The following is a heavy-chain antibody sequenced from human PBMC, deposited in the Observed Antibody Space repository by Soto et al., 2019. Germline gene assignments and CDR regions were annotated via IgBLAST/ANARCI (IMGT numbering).Heavy chain of an antibody. CDR3: ATEPMVRGVFDY. Sequence: PSETLSLTCTVSGGSISSGDYYWSWIRQPPGKGLEWIGYIYYSGSTYYNPSLKSRVTISVDTSKNQFSLKLSSVTAADTAVYYCATEPMVRGVFDYWGQGTLVTVSS. J-gene: IGHJ4*02. CDR2: IYYSGST. CDR1: GGSISSGDYY. D-gene: IGHD3-10*01. V-gene: IGHV4-30-4*01.